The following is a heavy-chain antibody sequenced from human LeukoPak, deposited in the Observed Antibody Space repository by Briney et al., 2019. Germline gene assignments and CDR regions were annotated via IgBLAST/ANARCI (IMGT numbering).Heavy chain of an antibody. CDR3: ARDAVTGYSSGWYKPFPFDY. CDR1: GFTFSSYW. CDR2: ISGNSSYL. J-gene: IGHJ4*02. V-gene: IGHV3-21*01. Sequence: KAGGSLRLSCAASGFTFSSYWMSWVRQAPGKGLEWVSSISGNSSYLFFADSVKGRFTISRDNTKNSLYLQMNSLRVDDTAVYYCARDAVTGYSSGWYKPFPFDYWGQGSLVTVSS. D-gene: IGHD6-19*01.